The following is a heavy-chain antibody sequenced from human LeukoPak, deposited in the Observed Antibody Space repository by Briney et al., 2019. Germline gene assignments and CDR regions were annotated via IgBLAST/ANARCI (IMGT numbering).Heavy chain of an antibody. CDR3: ARERGMGY. CDR2: IYSGGST. Sequence: GGSLRLSYAASGFTFSDYFMTWIRQAPGKGLEWVSVIYSGGSTYYADSVKGRFTISRDNSKNTLYLQMNSLRAEDTAVYYCARERGMGYWGQGTLVTVSS. CDR1: GFTFSDYF. V-gene: IGHV3-53*01. D-gene: IGHD3-16*01. J-gene: IGHJ4*02.